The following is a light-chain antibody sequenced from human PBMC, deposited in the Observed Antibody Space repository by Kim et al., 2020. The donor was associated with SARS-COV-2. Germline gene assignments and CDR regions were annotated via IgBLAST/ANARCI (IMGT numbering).Light chain of an antibody. CDR3: QQYNSYPVT. CDR2: KAS. Sequence: AALGDRVTVTCRASQSISSWLAWYQQKPGKAPKLLIYKASSLERGVPSRYGGSESGTEFTLTISSLQPDDFATYYCQQYNSYPVTCGGGTKVDIK. CDR1: QSISSW. V-gene: IGKV1-5*03. J-gene: IGKJ4*01.